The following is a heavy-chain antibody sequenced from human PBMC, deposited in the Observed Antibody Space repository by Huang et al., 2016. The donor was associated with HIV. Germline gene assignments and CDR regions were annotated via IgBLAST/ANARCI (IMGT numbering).Heavy chain of an antibody. D-gene: IGHD1-20*01. V-gene: IGHV3-74*01. CDR2: ICSDGSST. Sequence: EEQLVESGGGLVQPGGSPRLSCAASEFSLSNYWMDWVRQAPGEGLVWVSDICSDGSSTRYADAVKGRFTSSRDNAKNTLYLQMNSLRAEDTAVYYCARDGNWKKVELDSWGQGTLVTVSS. J-gene: IGHJ4*02. CDR1: EFSLSNYW. CDR3: ARDGNWKKVELDS.